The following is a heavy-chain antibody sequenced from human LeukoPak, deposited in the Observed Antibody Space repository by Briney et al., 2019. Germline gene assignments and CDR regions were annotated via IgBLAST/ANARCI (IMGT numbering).Heavy chain of an antibody. J-gene: IGHJ3*02. Sequence: GSLRLSCAASGFTFSSYSMNWVRQAPGKGLEWVSSISSSSSYIYYADSVKGRFTISRDNAKNSLYLQMNSLRAEDTAVYYCARVEPSTSGTTSHAFDIWGQGTMVTVSS. V-gene: IGHV3-21*01. CDR1: GFTFSSYS. CDR2: ISSSSSYI. D-gene: IGHD1-1*01. CDR3: ARVEPSTSGTTSHAFDI.